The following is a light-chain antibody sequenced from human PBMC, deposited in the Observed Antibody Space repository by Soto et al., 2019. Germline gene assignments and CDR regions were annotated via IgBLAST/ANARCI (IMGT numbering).Light chain of an antibody. CDR3: SSYVSSNYV. CDR1: SSDVGGSNY. Sequence: QSVLTQPASVSGSPGQSITISCTGTSSDVGGSNYVSWYQQHSGKAPKLIIFDVSHRPSGFSNRFSGSKSGNTASLTISGLKAEDEADYYCSSYVSSNYVFGTGTKVTVL. J-gene: IGLJ1*01. CDR2: DVS. V-gene: IGLV2-14*03.